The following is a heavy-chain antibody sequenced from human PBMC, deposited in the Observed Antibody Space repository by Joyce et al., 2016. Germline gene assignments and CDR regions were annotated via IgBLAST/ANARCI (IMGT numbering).Heavy chain of an antibody. Sequence: EVQLVQSGAEVKKPGESLKISCKASGYSFTTYYIAWVRQMPGKGLEFMGRIYPGDSDTRYSPSFQGQVIISADRPNNTAYLHWSSLKASDTAMYFCARLVVRGANEAFDVWGQGTLVTVSS. CDR2: IYPGDSDT. V-gene: IGHV5-51*01. J-gene: IGHJ3*01. CDR1: GYSFTTYY. D-gene: IGHD3-10*01. CDR3: ARLVVRGANEAFDV.